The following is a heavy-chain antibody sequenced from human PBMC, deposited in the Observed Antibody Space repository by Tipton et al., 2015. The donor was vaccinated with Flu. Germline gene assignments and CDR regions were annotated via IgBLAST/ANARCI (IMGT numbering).Heavy chain of an antibody. Sequence: TLSLTCTVSGGSISSYYWSWIRQPPGKGLEWIGYIYYSGSTNYNPSLKSRVTISVDTSKNQFSLKLSSVTAADTAVYYCARGPTPYCSSTSCPTDFDYWGQGTLVTVSS. V-gene: IGHV4-59*12. CDR2: IYYSGST. J-gene: IGHJ4*02. CDR1: GGSISSYY. CDR3: ARGPTPYCSSTSCPTDFDY. D-gene: IGHD2-2*01.